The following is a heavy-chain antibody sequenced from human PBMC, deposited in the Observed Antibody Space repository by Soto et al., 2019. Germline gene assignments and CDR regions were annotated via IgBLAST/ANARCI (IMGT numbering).Heavy chain of an antibody. CDR1: GGSISSGGYY. V-gene: IGHV4-31*03. J-gene: IGHJ4*02. CDR2: IYYSGST. Sequence: QVQLQESGPGLVKPSQTLSLTCTVSGGSISSGGYYWSWIRQHPGKGLEWIGYIYYSGSTYYNPSLKSRVTMSVDTSKNQFSLKLSSVTAADTAVYYCARSIPGYSGYDSPFDYWGQGTLVTVSS. D-gene: IGHD5-12*01. CDR3: ARSIPGYSGYDSPFDY.